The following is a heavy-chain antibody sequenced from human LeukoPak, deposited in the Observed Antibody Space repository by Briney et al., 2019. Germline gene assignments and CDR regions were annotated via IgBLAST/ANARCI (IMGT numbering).Heavy chain of an antibody. CDR1: GYTFTSYY. V-gene: IGHV1-46*01. Sequence: ASVKVSCTASGYTFTSYYMHWVRQPPAQGLEWMGIINPSGGTTSYAQKFQGRVTMTRDTSTSTVYMELSSLRSEDTAVYYCARESYDFWSGYSPKDYYYGMDVWGQGTTVTVSS. CDR3: ARESYDFWSGYSPKDYYYGMDV. J-gene: IGHJ6*02. D-gene: IGHD3-3*01. CDR2: INPSGGTT.